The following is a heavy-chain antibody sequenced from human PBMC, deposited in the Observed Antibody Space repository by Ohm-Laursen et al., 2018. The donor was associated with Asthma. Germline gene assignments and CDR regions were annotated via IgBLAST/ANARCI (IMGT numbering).Heavy chain of an antibody. J-gene: IGHJ4*02. CDR1: GFTVSSNY. Sequence: SLRLSCAASGFTVSSNYMSWVRQAPGKGLEWASVIYSGGSTYYADSVKGRFTISRDNSKNTLYLQMNSLRAEDTAVYYCARVTTSSSFGSSGWYVDYWGQGTLVTVSS. V-gene: IGHV3-53*01. CDR3: ARVTTSSSFGSSGWYVDY. CDR2: IYSGGST. D-gene: IGHD6-19*01.